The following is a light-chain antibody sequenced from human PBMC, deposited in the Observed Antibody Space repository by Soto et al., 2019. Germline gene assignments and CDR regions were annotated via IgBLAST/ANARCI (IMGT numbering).Light chain of an antibody. CDR3: SSYSTSSTPFV. V-gene: IGLV2-14*01. CDR1: SSDIGGYDY. J-gene: IGLJ1*01. CDR2: DVS. Sequence: QSALTQPASVSGSPGQSITISCTGTSSDIGGYDYVSWYQQHPGKVPKLMIYDVSNRPSGVSNRFSASKSGDTASLTISGLQADDEADYYFSSYSTSSTPFVFGTGTKLTV.